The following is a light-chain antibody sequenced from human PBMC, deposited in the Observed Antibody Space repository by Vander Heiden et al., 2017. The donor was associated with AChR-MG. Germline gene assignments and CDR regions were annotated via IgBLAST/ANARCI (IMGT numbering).Light chain of an antibody. V-gene: IGLV1-36*01. CDR1: SSNIGNNA. CDR3: AAWDDSLNAVV. J-gene: IGLJ2*01. CDR2: YDD. Sequence: QSVLTQPPSVSEAPRPRVTISCPGSSSNIGNNAVTWYQQLPGKAPKLLIYYDDLLPSGVSDRFSGSKSGTSASLAISGRQSEDEADYYCAAWDDSLNAVVFGGGTKLTGL.